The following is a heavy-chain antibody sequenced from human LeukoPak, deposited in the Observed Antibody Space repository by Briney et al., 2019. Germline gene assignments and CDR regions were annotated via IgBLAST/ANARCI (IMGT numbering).Heavy chain of an antibody. CDR2: IYYSGST. J-gene: IGHJ4*02. CDR1: GGSISSSSYY. D-gene: IGHD4-17*01. V-gene: IGHV4-39*01. CDR3: ARHDYGAQRGLDY. Sequence: SETLSLTCTVSGGSISSSSYYWGWIRQPPGKGLEWIGSIYYSGSTYYNPSLKSRVTISVDTSKNQFSLKLTSVTAADTAVYYCARHDYGAQRGLDYWGQGTLVTVSS.